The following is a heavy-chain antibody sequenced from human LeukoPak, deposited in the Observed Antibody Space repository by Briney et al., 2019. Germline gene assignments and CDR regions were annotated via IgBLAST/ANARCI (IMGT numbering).Heavy chain of an antibody. CDR2: IYTSGST. CDR3: AREILSGSQGDY. CDR1: GGSISGGSYY. Sequence: SQTLSLTCTVSGGSISGGSYYWSWIRQPAGKGLEWIGRIYTSGSTNYNPSLKSRVTISVDTSKNQFSLKLSSVTAADTAVYYCAREILSGSQGDYWGQGTLVTVSS. V-gene: IGHV4-61*02. J-gene: IGHJ4*02. D-gene: IGHD1-26*01.